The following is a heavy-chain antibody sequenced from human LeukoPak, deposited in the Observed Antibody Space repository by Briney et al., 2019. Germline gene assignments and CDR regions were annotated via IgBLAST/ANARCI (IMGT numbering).Heavy chain of an antibody. CDR3: AKDLTEFVDPGYGYMDV. CDR1: GFTFSSYE. D-gene: IGHD3-10*01. V-gene: IGHV3-48*03. J-gene: IGHJ6*03. Sequence: PGGSLRLSCAASGFTFSSYEMNWVRQAPGKGLEWVSYISSSGSTIYYADSVKGRFTISRDNAKNSLYLQMNSLSAEDTALYYCAKDLTEFVDPGYGYMDVWGKGTTVTISS. CDR2: ISSSGSTI.